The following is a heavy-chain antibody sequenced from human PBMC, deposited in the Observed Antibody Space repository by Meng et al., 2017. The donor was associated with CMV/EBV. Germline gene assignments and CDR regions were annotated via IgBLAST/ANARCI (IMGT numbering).Heavy chain of an antibody. CDR1: GGSISSGDYY. CDR3: ARDNRRGGVDY. Sequence: VQLRESAPGLVKPSKTTPLTCTVSGGSISSGDYYWSWIRQPPGKGLEWTGYIYYSGSTYYNPSLKSRVTISVDTSKNQFSLKLSSVTAADTAVYYCARDNRRGGVDYWGQGTLVTVSS. J-gene: IGHJ4*02. V-gene: IGHV4-30-4*08. CDR2: IYYSGST. D-gene: IGHD3-3*01.